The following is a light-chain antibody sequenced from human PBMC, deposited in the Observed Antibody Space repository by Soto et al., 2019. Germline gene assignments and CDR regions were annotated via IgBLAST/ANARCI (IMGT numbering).Light chain of an antibody. CDR3: QQYNTYSRT. Sequence: DIQMTQSPSTLSASVGDRVTITCRASQSISNWLAWYQQRPGKAPKLLIYKASSLEVGVPSRFSGSGSGTEFTLTISSLQPDDFATYYCQQYNTYSRTFGQGTKVEIK. J-gene: IGKJ1*01. CDR2: KAS. V-gene: IGKV1-5*03. CDR1: QSISNW.